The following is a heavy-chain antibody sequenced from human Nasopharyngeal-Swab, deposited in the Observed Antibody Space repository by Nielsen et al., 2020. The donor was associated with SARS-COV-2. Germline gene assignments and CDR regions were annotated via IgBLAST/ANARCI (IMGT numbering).Heavy chain of an antibody. J-gene: IGHJ5*02. V-gene: IGHV3-48*02. CDR2: ISSSSSTI. Sequence: GGSLRLSCAVSGFTFSSYSMNWVRQAPGKGLEWVSYISSSSSTIYYADSVKGRFTISRDNAKNSLYLQMNSLRDEDTAVYYCARDGLTYYDILTGYSWFDPWGQGTLVTVAS. CDR1: GFTFSSYS. D-gene: IGHD3-9*01. CDR3: ARDGLTYYDILTGYSWFDP.